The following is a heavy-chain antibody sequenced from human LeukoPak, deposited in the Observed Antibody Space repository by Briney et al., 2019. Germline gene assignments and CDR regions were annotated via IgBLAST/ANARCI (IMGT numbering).Heavy chain of an antibody. CDR2: IIPIFGTA. Sequence: GASVKVSCKASGGTFSSYAISWVRQAPGQGLEWMGGIIPIFGTANYAQKFQGRVTITADESTSTAYMELSSLRSEDTAVYYCARGPAVVDQGSYYYYMDVWGKGTTVTVSS. CDR3: ARGPAVVDQGSYYYYMDV. CDR1: GGTFSSYA. J-gene: IGHJ6*03. D-gene: IGHD3-22*01. V-gene: IGHV1-69*13.